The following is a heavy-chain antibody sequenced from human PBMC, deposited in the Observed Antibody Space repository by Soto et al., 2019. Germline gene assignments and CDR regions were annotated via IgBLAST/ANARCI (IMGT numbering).Heavy chain of an antibody. Sequence: GGSLRLSCAASGFTFSSCAMHWVRQAPGKGLEWVALISYDGSNKYYADYVKGRFTISRDNSKNTLYLQMNSLRAEDTAVYYFARDKRDLRFLEWSYYFDYWGQGTLVTVSS. CDR1: GFTFSSCA. V-gene: IGHV3-30-3*01. J-gene: IGHJ4*02. D-gene: IGHD3-3*01. CDR2: ISYDGSNK. CDR3: ARDKRDLRFLEWSYYFDY.